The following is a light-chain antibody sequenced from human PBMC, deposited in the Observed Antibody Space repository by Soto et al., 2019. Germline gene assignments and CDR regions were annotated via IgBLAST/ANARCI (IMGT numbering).Light chain of an antibody. CDR1: QSVSSNY. V-gene: IGKV3-20*01. CDR2: GAS. CDR3: QQYGSSPLT. J-gene: IGKJ4*01. Sequence: EIVLTQSPGTLSLSPGERATLSCRASQSVSSNYLAWYQQKPGQAPRLLIYGASSRATGIPDRFSGSGSGTDFTLTISSLEPEYFAVYYGQQYGSSPLTFGGGTKVEVK.